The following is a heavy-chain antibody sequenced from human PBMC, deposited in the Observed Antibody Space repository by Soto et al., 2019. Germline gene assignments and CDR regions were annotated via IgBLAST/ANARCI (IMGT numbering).Heavy chain of an antibody. D-gene: IGHD3-10*01. CDR3: ARISGRFGASHFDF. CDR2: ILSDVEQ. Sequence: QVTLKESGPVLVQATETLTLTCNVSGFSLTNVQKGVAWIRQPPGKALEWLAHILSDVEQSYKSSLKKRLTISQDTSKRQVVLVMTNVAPVDTATYYCARISGRFGASHFDFWGQGSSVIVSS. V-gene: IGHV2-26*01. J-gene: IGHJ4*02. CDR1: GFSLTNVQKG.